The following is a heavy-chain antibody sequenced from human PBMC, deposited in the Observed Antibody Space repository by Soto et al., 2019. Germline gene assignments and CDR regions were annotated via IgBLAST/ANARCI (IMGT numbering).Heavy chain of an antibody. CDR1: GFTFSSYA. J-gene: IGHJ4*02. V-gene: IGHV3-30-3*01. Sequence: PGGSLRLSCAASGFTFSSYAMHWVRQAPGKGLEWVAVISYDGSNKYYADSVKGRFTISRDNSKNTLYLQMNSLRAEDTAVYYCARSYIPRMGATNDYWGQGT. D-gene: IGHD1-26*01. CDR3: ARSYIPRMGATNDY. CDR2: ISYDGSNK.